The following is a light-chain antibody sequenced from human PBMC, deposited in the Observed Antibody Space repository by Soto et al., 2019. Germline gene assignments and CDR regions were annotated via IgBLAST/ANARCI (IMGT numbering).Light chain of an antibody. CDR1: QSVSSN. Sequence: EIVMTQSPATLSVSPGERATLSCRASQSVSSNLAWYQQKPGQAPRLLIYGASTRATGIPARFSGSGSGTEFTLTISSLQSEDFAVYYCQQYNNWPITFGQGTRL. CDR3: QQYNNWPIT. V-gene: IGKV3-15*01. CDR2: GAS. J-gene: IGKJ5*01.